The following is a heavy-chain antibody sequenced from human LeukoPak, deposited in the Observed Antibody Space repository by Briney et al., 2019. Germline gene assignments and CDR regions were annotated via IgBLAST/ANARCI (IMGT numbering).Heavy chain of an antibody. D-gene: IGHD3-22*01. Sequence: GGSLSLSCAASGFTFSSYVMHWVRQAPGKGLEWGAIISYDGSNEYYADSVKGRFTISRDNSKNTLYLQMNSLRAEDTAVYYCARDQAYYYDSSGPGAFDIWGQGTMVTVSS. CDR2: ISYDGSNE. V-gene: IGHV3-30*04. CDR3: ARDQAYYYDSSGPGAFDI. J-gene: IGHJ3*02. CDR1: GFTFSSYV.